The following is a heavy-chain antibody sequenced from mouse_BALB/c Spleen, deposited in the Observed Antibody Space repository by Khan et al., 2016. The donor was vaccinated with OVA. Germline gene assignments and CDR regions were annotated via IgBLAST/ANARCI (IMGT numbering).Heavy chain of an antibody. J-gene: IGHJ4*01. CDR1: GYTFTSYW. CDR2: IGPGSGST. D-gene: IGHD1-1*01. V-gene: IGHV1S41*01. Sequence: DLVKPGASVKLSCKASGYTFTSYWINWIKQRPGQGLEWIGRIGPGSGSTYYNEMFKGKATLTVDTSSSTAYIQLSSLSSEDSAVYFCARENYYGRNCYAMDYWGQGTSVTVSS. CDR3: ARENYYGRNCYAMDY.